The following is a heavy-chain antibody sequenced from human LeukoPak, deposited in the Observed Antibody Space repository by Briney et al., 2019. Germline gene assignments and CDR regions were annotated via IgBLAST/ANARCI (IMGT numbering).Heavy chain of an antibody. CDR1: GYSFTDYW. Sequence: GESLKISCETSGYSFTDYWIGWVRQMPGKGLEWMGIIYPGDSDIKYSPSFQGQVTISADKSINTAYLQWSSLKASDTAMYYCARRRSIAVADYWGQGTLVTVS. V-gene: IGHV5-51*01. J-gene: IGHJ4*02. D-gene: IGHD6-19*01. CDR2: IYPGDSDI. CDR3: ARRRSIAVADY.